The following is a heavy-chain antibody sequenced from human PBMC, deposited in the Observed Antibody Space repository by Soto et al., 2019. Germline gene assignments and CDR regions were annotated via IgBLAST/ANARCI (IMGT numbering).Heavy chain of an antibody. CDR3: ARPIPSGADSAFDI. D-gene: IGHD2-15*01. Sequence: GGSLRLSCAASGFTFDDYAMHWVRQAPGKGLEWVSGISWNSGSIDYADSVKGRFTISRDNAKNSLYLQMNSLRAEDTAVYYCARPIPSGADSAFDIWGQGTMVTVSS. CDR2: ISWNSGSI. V-gene: IGHV3-9*01. CDR1: GFTFDDYA. J-gene: IGHJ3*02.